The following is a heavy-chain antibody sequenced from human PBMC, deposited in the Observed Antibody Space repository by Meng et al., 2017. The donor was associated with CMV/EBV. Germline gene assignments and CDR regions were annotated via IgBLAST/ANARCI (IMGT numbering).Heavy chain of an antibody. CDR1: GFTFDDYA. J-gene: IGHJ4*02. V-gene: IGHV3-9*01. CDR2: ISWNSGSI. CDR3: AKDMGWELVTTDGGYFDY. Sequence: GGSLRLSCAASGFTFDDYAMHWVRQAPGKGLEWVSGISWNSGSIGYADSVKGRFTISRDNAKNSLYLQMNSLRAEDTALYYCAKDMGWELVTTDGGYFDYWGQGTLVTVSS. D-gene: IGHD1-26*01.